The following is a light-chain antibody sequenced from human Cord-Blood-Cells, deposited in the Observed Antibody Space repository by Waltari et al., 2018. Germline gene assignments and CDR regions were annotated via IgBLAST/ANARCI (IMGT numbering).Light chain of an antibody. V-gene: IGKV3-15*01. J-gene: IGKJ4*01. CDR1: QSVSSN. CDR3: QQYNNWPPLT. Sequence: EIVMTQSPATLSVSPGERATLSCRASQSVSSNLACYQQKPGQAPRPLIYGASTRATGHPARFSGSGSGTEFTLTFSSLQSEDFAVYYCQQYNNWPPLTFGGGTKVEIK. CDR2: GAS.